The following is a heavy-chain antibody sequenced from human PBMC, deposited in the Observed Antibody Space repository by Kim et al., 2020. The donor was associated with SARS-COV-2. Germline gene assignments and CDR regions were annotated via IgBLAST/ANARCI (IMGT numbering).Heavy chain of an antibody. D-gene: IGHD4-17*01. CDR3: ARAIRDGDLEF. V-gene: IGHV4-31*03. Sequence: SETLSLTCSVSGASISSDGYYWSWIRQHPGKGLVWIGNIYKSGTTYSNPSLKSRVTISMDTSENQFSLKLNSVAAADTAVYYCARAIRDGDLEFWGQGTLVRVTS. CDR1: GASISSDGYY. CDR2: IYKSGTT. J-gene: IGHJ4*02.